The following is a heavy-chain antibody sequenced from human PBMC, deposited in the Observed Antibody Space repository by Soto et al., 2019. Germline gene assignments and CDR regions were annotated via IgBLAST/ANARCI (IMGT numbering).Heavy chain of an antibody. CDR2: ISYDGSNK. V-gene: IGHV3-30*18. CDR1: GFTFSSYG. D-gene: IGHD3-22*01. Sequence: GGSLRLSCAASGFTFSSYGMHWVRQAPGKGLEWVAVISYDGSNKYYADSVKGRFTISRDNSKNTLYLQMNSLRAEDTAVYYCAKESLYYYDSSGYYSIDAFDIWGQGTMVTVSS. CDR3: AKESLYYYDSSGYYSIDAFDI. J-gene: IGHJ3*02.